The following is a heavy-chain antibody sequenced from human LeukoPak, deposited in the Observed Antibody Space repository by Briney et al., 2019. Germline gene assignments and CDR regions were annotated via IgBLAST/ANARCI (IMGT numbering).Heavy chain of an antibody. CDR2: ISWNSGYI. D-gene: IGHD6-19*01. CDR3: AKVRGTYSSGYFFDY. J-gene: IGHJ4*02. Sequence: HTGRSLRLSCAASGFTFDNYAMHWVRQAPGKGLEWLSIISWNSGYIGYADSVKGRFTISRDSAKKSLDLQMNSLRAEDTAFYYCAKVRGTYSSGYFFDYWGQGTLVTVSS. CDR1: GFTFDNYA. V-gene: IGHV3-9*01.